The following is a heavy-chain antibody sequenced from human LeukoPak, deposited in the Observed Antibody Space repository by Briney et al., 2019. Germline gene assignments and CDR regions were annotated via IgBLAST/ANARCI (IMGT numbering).Heavy chain of an antibody. Sequence: SETLSLTRTVSGGSISSSSYYWGWIRQPPGKGLEWIGCIYYSGSTYYNPSLKSRVTISVDTSKNQFSLKLSSVTAADTAVYYCARYSSGYNYYYYGMDVWGQGTTVTVSS. D-gene: IGHD6-19*01. CDR1: GGSISSSSYY. J-gene: IGHJ6*02. CDR2: IYYSGST. V-gene: IGHV4-39*01. CDR3: ARYSSGYNYYYYGMDV.